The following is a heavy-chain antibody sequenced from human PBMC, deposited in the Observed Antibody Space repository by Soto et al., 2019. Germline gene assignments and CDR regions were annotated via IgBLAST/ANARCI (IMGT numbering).Heavy chain of an antibody. CDR1: SGSISSTSYY. CDR2: IYYDGTT. Sequence: SETLSLTCIVSSGSISSTSYYWARIRQPPGKGLEWIGAIYYDGTTYYTESLKSRVSISVDTSKNQFSLKLNSVTAADTAVYFCARQGRNTKIVLVKHYAADFWGQGTAVTVSS. CDR3: ARQGRNTKIVLVKHYAADF. D-gene: IGHD3-22*01. J-gene: IGHJ6*02. V-gene: IGHV4-39*01.